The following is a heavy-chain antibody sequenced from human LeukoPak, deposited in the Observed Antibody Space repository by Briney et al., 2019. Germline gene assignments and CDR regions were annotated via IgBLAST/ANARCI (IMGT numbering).Heavy chain of an antibody. D-gene: IGHD6-19*01. CDR1: GFPVRSYA. V-gene: IGHV3-23*01. J-gene: IGHJ4*02. CDR2: ISGSSDNT. CDR3: AKAFQWLAGLDY. Sequence: PGGSLRLSCAATGFPVRSYAMSWVRQAPGKGLEWVSGISGSSDNTYYADSVKGRFTISRDNSKNTLYLQMISLGAEDTAVYYCAKAFQWLAGLDYWGLGTLVTVSS.